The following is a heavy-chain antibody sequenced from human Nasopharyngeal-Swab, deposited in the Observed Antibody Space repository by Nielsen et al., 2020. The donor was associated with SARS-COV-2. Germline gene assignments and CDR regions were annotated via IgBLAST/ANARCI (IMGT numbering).Heavy chain of an antibody. CDR3: ARDGRSSWYFDL. Sequence: SETLSLTCTVSGGSISSYYWSWIRQPPGKGLEWIGYIYYSGSTNYNPSLKSRVTISVDTSKNQFSLKLNSVTAADTAIYYCARDGRSSWYFDLWGRGTLVTVSS. CDR1: GGSISSYY. J-gene: IGHJ2*01. V-gene: IGHV4-59*01. CDR2: IYYSGST.